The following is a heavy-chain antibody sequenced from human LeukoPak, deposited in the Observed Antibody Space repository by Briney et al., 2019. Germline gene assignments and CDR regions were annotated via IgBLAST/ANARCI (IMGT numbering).Heavy chain of an antibody. D-gene: IGHD6-19*01. V-gene: IGHV4-59*01. CDR1: GDSFRSYY. Sequence: PSETLSLTCTVSGDSFRSYYWSWIRQPPGKGLEWIGYIYYSGSTNYNPSLKSRVTISVDTSKNQFSLKLNSVTAADTAVYYCARDLLSTAGYFDYWGQGTLVTVSS. CDR2: IYYSGST. CDR3: ARDLLSTAGYFDY. J-gene: IGHJ4*02.